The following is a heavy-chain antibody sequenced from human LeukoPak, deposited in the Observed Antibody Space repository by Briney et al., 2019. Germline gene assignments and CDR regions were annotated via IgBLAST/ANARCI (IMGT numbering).Heavy chain of an antibody. CDR2: IYYNGST. J-gene: IGHJ5*02. D-gene: IGHD4-23*01. CDR1: GGSISSYY. Sequence: SETLSLTCTVSGGSISSYYWSWIRQPPGKGLEWIGYIYYNGSTNYNPSLKSRVTISVDTSKNQFSLKLSSVTAADTAVYYCARAHSPGPVVTPWLDWFDPWGQGTLVTVSS. V-gene: IGHV4-59*01. CDR3: ARAHSPGPVVTPWLDWFDP.